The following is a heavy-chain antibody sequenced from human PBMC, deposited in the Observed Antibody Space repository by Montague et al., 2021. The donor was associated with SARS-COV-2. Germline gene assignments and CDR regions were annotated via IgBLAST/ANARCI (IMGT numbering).Heavy chain of an antibody. CDR3: ARLRDGVVPSPILGVGPYYSYYYVDV. D-gene: IGHD3-10*01. V-gene: IGHV4-34*01. CDR2: INHGGST. CDR1: GTSFSGYY. Sequence: SETLSLTCAVHGTSFSGYYWNWIRQPPGKGLEWIGEINHGGSTKYSPSLKSQLTISADTSKNQFSLKLTSVAAADTAVYYCARLRDGVVPSPILGVGPYYSYYYVDVWGRGTTVTVSS. J-gene: IGHJ6*03.